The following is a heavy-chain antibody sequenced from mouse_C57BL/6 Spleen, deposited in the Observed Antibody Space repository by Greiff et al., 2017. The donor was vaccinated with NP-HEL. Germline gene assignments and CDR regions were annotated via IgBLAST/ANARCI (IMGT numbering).Heavy chain of an antibody. D-gene: IGHD2-4*01. CDR2: INPNNGGT. CDR3: AAYYDYDDGLGY. J-gene: IGHJ2*01. V-gene: IGHV1-26*01. Sequence: EVQLQQSGPELVKPGASVKISCKASGYTFTDYYMNWVKQSHGKSLEWIGDINPNNGGTSYNQKFKGKATLTVDKSSSTAYMELRSLTSEDSAVYYCAAYYDYDDGLGYWGQGTTLTVSS. CDR1: GYTFTDYY.